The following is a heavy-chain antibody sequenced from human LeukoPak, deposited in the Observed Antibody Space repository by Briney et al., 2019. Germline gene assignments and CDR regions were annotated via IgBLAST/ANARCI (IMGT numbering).Heavy chain of an antibody. D-gene: IGHD5-24*01. CDR1: GGSISSYY. CDR2: IYYSGST. Sequence: SSETLSLTCTVSGGSISSYYWSWIRQPPGKGLEWIGYIYYSGSTNYNPSLKSRVTISVDTSKNQFSLKLSSVTAADTAVYYCARDYKKYYFDYWGQGTLVTVSS. J-gene: IGHJ4*02. CDR3: ARDYKKYYFDY. V-gene: IGHV4-59*01.